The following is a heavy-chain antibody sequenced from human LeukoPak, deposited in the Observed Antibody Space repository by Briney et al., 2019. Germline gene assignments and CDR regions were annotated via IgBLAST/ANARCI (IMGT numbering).Heavy chain of an antibody. V-gene: IGHV1-2*02. Sequence: ASVKVSCKASGYTFTGYYMHWERQAPGQGLEWMGWINPNSGGTNYAQKFQGRVTMTRDTSISTAYMELSRLRSDDTAVYYCARGEYSYGYLLDYWGQGTLVTVSS. CDR1: GYTFTGYY. D-gene: IGHD5-18*01. J-gene: IGHJ4*02. CDR3: ARGEYSYGYLLDY. CDR2: INPNSGGT.